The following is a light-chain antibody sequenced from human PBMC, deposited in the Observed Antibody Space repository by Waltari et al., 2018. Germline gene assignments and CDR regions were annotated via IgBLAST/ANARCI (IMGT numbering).Light chain of an antibody. J-gene: IGKJ3*01. CDR1: QSLLYSNGYNY. V-gene: IGKV2-28*01. CDR3: MQGLHFPLT. Sequence: DVVMTQSPLSLPVTPGEPASISCRSSQSLLYSNGYNYVNWYLQRPGQSPQLRIYLGSNRGSGVPGRFSGSGSGTDFTLKISRVEAEDVGVYYCMQGLHFPLTFGPGTKVDIK. CDR2: LGS.